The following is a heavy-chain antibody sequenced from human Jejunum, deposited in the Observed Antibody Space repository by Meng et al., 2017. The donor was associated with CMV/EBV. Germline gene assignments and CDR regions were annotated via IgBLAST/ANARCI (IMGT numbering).Heavy chain of an antibody. V-gene: IGHV7-4-1*02. D-gene: IGHD5-24*01. CDR1: GYTFTRYP. J-gene: IGHJ4*02. Sequence: QVTLVQSGSELKKPGASVKVSCKASGYTFTRYPMNWVRQAPGQGLEWMGWINTNTGNPTYAQGFTGRFVFSLDTSVSTAYLQINSLRADDTAVYYCARDSPLDGYSLLDYWGQGTLVTVSS. CDR3: ARDSPLDGYSLLDY. CDR2: INTNTGNP.